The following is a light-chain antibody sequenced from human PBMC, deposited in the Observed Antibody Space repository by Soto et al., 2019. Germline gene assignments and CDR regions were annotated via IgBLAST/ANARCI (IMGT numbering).Light chain of an antibody. V-gene: IGKV3-20*01. J-gene: IGKJ5*01. Sequence: EIVMTQSPATLSVSPGERATLSCSAIQSVSSSYLAWYQQKPGQAPRLLIYRASSRATGIPERFSGSGSGTDFTLTISRLEPEDFALYYCQQYGSSPVTFGQGTRLEIK. CDR1: QSVSSSY. CDR3: QQYGSSPVT. CDR2: RAS.